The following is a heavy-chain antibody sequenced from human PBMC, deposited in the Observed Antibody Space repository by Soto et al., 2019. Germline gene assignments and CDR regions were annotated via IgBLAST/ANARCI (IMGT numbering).Heavy chain of an antibody. CDR1: GFTLSSYA. D-gene: IGHD2-2*01. Sequence: QVQLVESGGGVVQPGRSLSLSCAASGFTLSSYAVHWVRQAPGKGLEWVAVMSFDGSKASHADSVKGRFTISRDNSKNTVSLQMNSLRVDDSAVSYCARGPPGVVPRAIGSGCMDVWGQGTTVTVSS. J-gene: IGHJ6*02. V-gene: IGHV3-30*04. CDR2: MSFDGSKA. CDR3: ARGPPGVVPRAIGSGCMDV.